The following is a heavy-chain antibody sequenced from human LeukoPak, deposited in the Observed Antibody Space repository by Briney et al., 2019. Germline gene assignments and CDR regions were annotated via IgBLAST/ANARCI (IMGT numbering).Heavy chain of an antibody. J-gene: IGHJ1*01. D-gene: IGHD4-17*01. CDR1: GFTFSSHW. CDR2: INSDGSST. CDR3: ASPQSGDYGALYFQH. V-gene: IGHV3-74*01. Sequence: PGGSLRLSCAASGFTFSSHWMYWVRQAPGKGLVWVSRINSDGSSTSYADSVRGRFSISRDNAKNTLFLQVNSLGVEDTAVYYCASPQSGDYGALYFQHWGQGTLVTVSS.